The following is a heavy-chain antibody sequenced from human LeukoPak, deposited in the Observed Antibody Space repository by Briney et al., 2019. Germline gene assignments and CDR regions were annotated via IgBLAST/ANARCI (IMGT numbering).Heavy chain of an antibody. Sequence: PSETLSLTCTVSGGSVSGGNYYCRWIRQSPGKGLEWIGYIHHSGSTVYNPSLKSRVTMSIDTSKNQFSLNLSSVTAADTAVYYCARTGSTGGYWGQGTLVTVSS. CDR2: IHHSGST. J-gene: IGHJ4*02. CDR3: ARTGSTGGY. V-gene: IGHV4-61*01. CDR1: GGSVSGGNYY. D-gene: IGHD1-1*01.